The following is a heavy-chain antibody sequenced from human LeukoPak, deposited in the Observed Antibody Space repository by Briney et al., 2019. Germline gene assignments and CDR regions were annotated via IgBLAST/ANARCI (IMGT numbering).Heavy chain of an antibody. CDR3: ARHGGMYYYFDY. J-gene: IGHJ4*02. D-gene: IGHD1-26*01. CDR2: MYYRGSS. V-gene: IGHV4-59*08. Sequence: PSETLSLTCSVSGCSISSYYWSWIRQPPGKGLEWIGYMYYRGSSNYNPSFKSRVTISVDTSKNQFSLNLSSVTAADTAVYYCARHGGMYYYFDYWGQGTLVTVSS. CDR1: GCSISSYY.